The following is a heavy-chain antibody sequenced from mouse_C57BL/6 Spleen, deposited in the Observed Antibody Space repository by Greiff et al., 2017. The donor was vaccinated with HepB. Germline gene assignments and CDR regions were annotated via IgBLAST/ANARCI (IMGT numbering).Heavy chain of an antibody. Sequence: QVQLQQPGAELVRPGSSVKLSCKASGYTFTSYWMHWVKQRPIQGLEWIGNIDPSDSDTHYNQKFKDKATLTVDKSSSTAYMQLSSLTSEDSAVYYCARGDYYGSSVDYWGQGTTLTVSS. J-gene: IGHJ2*01. D-gene: IGHD1-1*01. V-gene: IGHV1-52*01. CDR1: GYTFTSYW. CDR3: ARGDYYGSSVDY. CDR2: IDPSDSDT.